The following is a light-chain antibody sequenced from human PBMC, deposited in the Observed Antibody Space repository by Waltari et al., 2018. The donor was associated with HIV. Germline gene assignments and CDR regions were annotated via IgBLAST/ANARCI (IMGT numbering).Light chain of an antibody. CDR3: QSYDSSLSVV. Sequence: QSVLTQPPSVSGAPGQRVTISCTGSRSTIGAGSDVHWYQQLPGTAPKLLIYGNSNRPSGVPDRFSGSKSGTSASLAITGLQAEDEADYYCQSYDSSLSVVFGGGTKLTVL. CDR1: RSTIGAGSD. V-gene: IGLV1-40*01. J-gene: IGLJ2*01. CDR2: GNS.